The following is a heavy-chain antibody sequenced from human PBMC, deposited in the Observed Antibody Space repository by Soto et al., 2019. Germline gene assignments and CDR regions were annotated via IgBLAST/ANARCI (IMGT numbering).Heavy chain of an antibody. CDR3: ARRLDPTANDAFDI. CDR1: GGSISSSSYY. V-gene: IGHV4-39*01. CDR2: IYYSGST. D-gene: IGHD2-21*02. J-gene: IGHJ3*02. Sequence: SDTLSLTCTVSGGSISSSSYYWGWIRQPPGKGLEWIGSIYYSGSTYYNPSLKSRVTISVDTSKNQFSLKLSSVTAADTAVYYCARRLDPTANDAFDIWGQGTMVT.